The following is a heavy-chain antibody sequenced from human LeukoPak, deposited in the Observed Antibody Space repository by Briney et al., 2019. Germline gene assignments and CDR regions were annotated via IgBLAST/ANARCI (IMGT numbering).Heavy chain of an antibody. CDR1: GGSISNYF. CDR3: VRHTTSGWYQVVY. Sequence: SETLSLTCIVSGGSISNYFWSWIRQPPGKGLEWIGFITYSGTTDHNPSLRSRVTISVDASKNQFSLKLTSVTAADTAVYYCVRHTTSGWYQVVYWGQGTLVTVSS. CDR2: ITYSGTT. D-gene: IGHD6-19*01. V-gene: IGHV4-59*08. J-gene: IGHJ4*02.